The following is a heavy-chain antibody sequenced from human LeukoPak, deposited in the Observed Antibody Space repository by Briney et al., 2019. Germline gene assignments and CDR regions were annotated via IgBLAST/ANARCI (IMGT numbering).Heavy chain of an antibody. D-gene: IGHD2-21*02. Sequence: GGSLRLSCAASGFTFSSYGMHWVRQAPGKGLEWVAVISYDGSNKYYADSVKGRFTISRDNSKNTLYLQMNSLRAEDTAVYYCAKVADSYCGGDCYSNSDYWGQGTLVTVSS. CDR1: GFTFSSYG. CDR2: ISYDGSNK. V-gene: IGHV3-30*18. J-gene: IGHJ4*02. CDR3: AKVADSYCGGDCYSNSDY.